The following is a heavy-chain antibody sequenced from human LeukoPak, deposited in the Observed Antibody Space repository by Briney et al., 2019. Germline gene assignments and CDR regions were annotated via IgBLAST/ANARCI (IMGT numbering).Heavy chain of an antibody. J-gene: IGHJ4*02. CDR3: AGGHALVSYYTGIDY. CDR1: GFTFSSYE. Sequence: PGGSLRLSCAASGFTFSSYEMNWVRQAPGKGLEWVSYISSSGSTIYYADSVKGRFTISRDNAKNSLYLQMNSLRAEDTAVYYCAGGHALVSYYTGIDYWGQGTLVTVSS. D-gene: IGHD3-10*01. CDR2: ISSSGSTI. V-gene: IGHV3-48*03.